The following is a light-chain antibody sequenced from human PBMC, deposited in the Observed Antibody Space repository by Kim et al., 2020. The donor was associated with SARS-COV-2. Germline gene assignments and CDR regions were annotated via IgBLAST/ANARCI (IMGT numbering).Light chain of an antibody. J-gene: IGKJ2*01. CDR3: HQYEDWPT. V-gene: IGKV3-15*01. Sequence: LSASPGERVPLSCRASQSVSRNLAWYQQKPGQAPRLLMYGASTRATGFPARFSGSGSGTEFTLTISSLQSEDFALYFCHQYEDWPTFGQGTKLEI. CDR1: QSVSRN. CDR2: GAS.